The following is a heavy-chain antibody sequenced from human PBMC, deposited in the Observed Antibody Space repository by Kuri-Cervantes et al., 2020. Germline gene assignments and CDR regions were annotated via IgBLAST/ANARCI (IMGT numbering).Heavy chain of an antibody. CDR2: ISTSSSYI. CDR1: GFTFSNAW. D-gene: IGHD3-10*01. Sequence: GESLKISCAAPGFTFSNAWMSWVRQAPGKGLEWVSSISTSSSYIFYADSVKGRFTISRDNAKNSLYLQMNSLRAEDTAVYYCASIGGDFDCWGQGTLVTVSS. J-gene: IGHJ4*02. V-gene: IGHV3-21*01. CDR3: ASIGGDFDC.